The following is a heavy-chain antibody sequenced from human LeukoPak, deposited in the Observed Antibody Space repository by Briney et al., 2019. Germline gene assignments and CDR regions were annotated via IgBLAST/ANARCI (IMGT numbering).Heavy chain of an antibody. CDR1: GFTFSSYS. J-gene: IGHJ4*02. D-gene: IGHD3-3*01. CDR2: ISSSSSTI. V-gene: IGHV3-48*02. Sequence: GGSLRFSCAASGFTFSSYSMNWVRQAPGKGLEWVSYISSSSSTIYYADSVKGRFTISRDNAKNSLYLQMNSLRDEDTAVYYCARSRDDFWSGYYLDYWGQGTLVTVSS. CDR3: ARSRDDFWSGYYLDY.